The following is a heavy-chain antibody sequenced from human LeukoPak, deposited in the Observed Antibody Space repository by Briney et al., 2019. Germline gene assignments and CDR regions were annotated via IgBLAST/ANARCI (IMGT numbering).Heavy chain of an antibody. Sequence: GESLKISCKGSGYSFTSYWIGWVRQMPGKGLEWMGIIYPGDSDTRYSPSFQGQVTISADKSISTAYLQWSSLKASDTAMYYCARGGDSSGWYGPGSAFDIWGQGTMVTVSS. D-gene: IGHD6-19*01. CDR2: IYPGDSDT. CDR3: ARGGDSSGWYGPGSAFDI. J-gene: IGHJ3*02. V-gene: IGHV5-51*01. CDR1: GYSFTSYW.